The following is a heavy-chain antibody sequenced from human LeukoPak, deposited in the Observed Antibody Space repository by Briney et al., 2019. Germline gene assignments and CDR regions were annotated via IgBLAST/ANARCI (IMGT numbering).Heavy chain of an antibody. Sequence: ASVKVSCKASGYTFTSYGISWVRQVPGQGLEWMGWISAYNGNTNYAQKLQGRVTMTTDTSTSTAYMELRSLRSDDTAVYYCARHTYYYGSGSYSIFDYWGQGTLVTVSS. J-gene: IGHJ4*02. CDR3: ARHTYYYGSGSYSIFDY. V-gene: IGHV1-18*01. CDR1: GYTFTSYG. D-gene: IGHD3-10*01. CDR2: ISAYNGNT.